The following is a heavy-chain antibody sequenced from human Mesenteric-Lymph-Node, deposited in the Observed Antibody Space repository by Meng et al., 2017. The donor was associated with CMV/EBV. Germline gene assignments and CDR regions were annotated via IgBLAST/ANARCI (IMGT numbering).Heavy chain of an antibody. CDR1: GGSFSGYY. CDR3: ARGSSYDILTGYFDY. Sequence: GHLHQGGPGMWKPSETLSVTCAVYGGSFSGYYWNWIRQSPGKGLEWIGEINHSGSTTYNPSFTSRIIISVDTSTNQISLNMSSVTAADTAVYYCARGSSYDILTGYFDYWGQGALVTVSS. CDR2: INHSGST. V-gene: IGHV4-34*01. J-gene: IGHJ4*02. D-gene: IGHD3-9*01.